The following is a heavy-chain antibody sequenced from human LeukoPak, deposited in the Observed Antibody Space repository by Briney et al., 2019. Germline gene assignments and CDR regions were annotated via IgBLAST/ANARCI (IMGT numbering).Heavy chain of an antibody. J-gene: IGHJ4*02. CDR1: GYTFTGYY. Sequence: ASVKVSCKASGYTFTGYYMHWVRQAPGQGLEWMGWINPNSGGTNYAQKFRGRVTMTRDTSISTAYMELSRLRSDDTAVYYCARRPRRAVAGTGDYFDYWGQGTLVTVSS. V-gene: IGHV1-2*02. CDR3: ARRPRRAVAGTGDYFDY. CDR2: INPNSGGT. D-gene: IGHD6-19*01.